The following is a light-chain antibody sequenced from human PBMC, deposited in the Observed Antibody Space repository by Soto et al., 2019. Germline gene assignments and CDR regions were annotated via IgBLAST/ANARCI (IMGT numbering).Light chain of an antibody. J-gene: IGLJ1*01. Sequence: QSVLTQPASVSGSPGQSITISCSGTSSDIGSYNHVAWYQQFPGKSPKLMIYAVSDRPSGVSDRFSGSKSGITASLTISGLQTEDEADYYCISYTDRQSYLFGTGTKVIV. CDR2: AVS. CDR1: SSDIGSYNH. CDR3: ISYTDRQSYL. V-gene: IGLV2-14*03.